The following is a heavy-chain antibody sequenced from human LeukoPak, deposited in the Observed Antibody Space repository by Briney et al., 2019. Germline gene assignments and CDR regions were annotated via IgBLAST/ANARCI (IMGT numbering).Heavy chain of an antibody. D-gene: IGHD4-17*01. V-gene: IGHV3-7*05. CDR1: GFTFSTYW. Sequence: GGSLRLSCEASGFTFSTYWITWGRQAPGKWLEWVATTNHDGSEKYFVDSVKGRFTISRDSAKNSLYLETNSLRAEDTAVYYCAREAVTRNYFDYWGQGTLVTVSS. CDR3: AREAVTRNYFDY. CDR2: TNHDGSEK. J-gene: IGHJ4*02.